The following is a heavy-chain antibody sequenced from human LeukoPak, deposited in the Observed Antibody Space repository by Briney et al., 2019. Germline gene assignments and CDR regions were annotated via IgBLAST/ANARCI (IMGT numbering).Heavy chain of an antibody. CDR3: ASGEYYDSLTRYYTRTLFDY. D-gene: IGHD3-9*01. CDR2: IKQDGSVK. Sequence: PGGSLRLSCAASGFTFSSYWMSWVRQAPGKGLEWVANIKQDGSVKYYVESVNGRFTISRDNAMISLYLQMNSLRAEDTAVYYCASGEYYDSLTRYYTRTLFDYGGQGTLSPSAQ. V-gene: IGHV3-7*01. CDR1: GFTFSSYW. J-gene: IGHJ4*02.